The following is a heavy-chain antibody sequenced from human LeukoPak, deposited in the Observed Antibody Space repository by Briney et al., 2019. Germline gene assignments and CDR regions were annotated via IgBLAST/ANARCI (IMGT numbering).Heavy chain of an antibody. D-gene: IGHD3-10*01. J-gene: IGHJ4*02. CDR1: GYSFTSYW. CDR3: ARGGTMDRGAKGGFDY. CDR2: IYPGDSDT. Sequence: GESLKISCKGSGYSFTSYWIGWVRQMPGKGLEWMGIIYPGDSDTRYSPSFQGQVTISADKSISTAYLQWSSLKASDTAMYYCARGGTMDRGAKGGFDYWGQGTLVTVSS. V-gene: IGHV5-51*01.